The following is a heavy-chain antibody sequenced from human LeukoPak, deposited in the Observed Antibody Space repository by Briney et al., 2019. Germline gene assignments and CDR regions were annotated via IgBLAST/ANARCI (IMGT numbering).Heavy chain of an antibody. CDR1: GFTFSSYG. CDR2: ISYDGSNK. V-gene: IGHV3-30*18. Sequence: SLRLSCAASGFTFSSYGMHWVRQAPGKGLEWVAVISYDGSNKYYADSVKGRFTISRDNSKNTLYLQMNSLRAEDTAVYYCAKGPHPDDDYGDYSGYYYGMDVWGQGTTVTVSS. D-gene: IGHD4-17*01. CDR3: AKGPHPDDDYGDYSGYYYGMDV. J-gene: IGHJ6*02.